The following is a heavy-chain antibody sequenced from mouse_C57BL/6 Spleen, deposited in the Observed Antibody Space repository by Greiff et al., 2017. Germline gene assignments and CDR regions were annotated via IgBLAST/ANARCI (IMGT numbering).Heavy chain of an antibody. D-gene: IGHD1-1*01. CDR3: TRGIITRVVATNYNAMDY. Sequence: EVKLMESGAELVRPGASVKLSCTASGFNIKDDYMHWVKQRPEQGLEWIGWIDPENGDTEYASKFQGKATITADTSSNTAYLQLSSLTSEDTAVYYCTRGIITRVVATNYNAMDYWGQGASVTVAS. CDR2: IDPENGDT. CDR1: GFNIKDDY. J-gene: IGHJ4*01. V-gene: IGHV14-4*01.